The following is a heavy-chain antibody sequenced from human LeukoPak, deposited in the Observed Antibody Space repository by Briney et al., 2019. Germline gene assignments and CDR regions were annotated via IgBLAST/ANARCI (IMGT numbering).Heavy chain of an antibody. CDR1: GFPLSTSGGG. Sequence: SGPTLANPTQTLTLTCTFSGFPLSTSGGGVGWIRQPQGKALEWLALIYWDDDKRYSPPLKSRLTITKDTSKNQVLLTMTNMDPVDTATYYCAHTPSGYELRWFGELSSWFDPWCQGTLVTVSS. J-gene: IGHJ5*02. V-gene: IGHV2-5*02. D-gene: IGHD3-10*01. CDR3: AHTPSGYELRWFGELSSWFDP. CDR2: IYWDDDK.